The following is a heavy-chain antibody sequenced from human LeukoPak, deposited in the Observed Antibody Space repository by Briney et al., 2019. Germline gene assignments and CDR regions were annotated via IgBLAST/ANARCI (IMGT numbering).Heavy chain of an antibody. CDR2: IYIGGTI. V-gene: IGHV3-66*01. Sequence: GGSLRLSCAASGFTVSSNHVSWVRQAPGQGLEWVSVIYIGGTIYYADSVKGRFTISRDNSQNTVYLEMHSLRAEDTAVYYCARDGVNHYYDCWGQGTLVTVST. CDR3: ARDGVNHYYDC. J-gene: IGHJ4*02. D-gene: IGHD1-14*01. CDR1: GFTVSSNH.